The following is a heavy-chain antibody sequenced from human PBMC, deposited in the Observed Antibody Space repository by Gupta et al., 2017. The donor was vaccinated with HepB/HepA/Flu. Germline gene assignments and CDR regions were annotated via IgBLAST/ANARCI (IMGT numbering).Heavy chain of an antibody. Sequence: QVTLKESGPALVKPTATLTPTCTVSGFSLNNRRMGVSWIRQPPGKALEWLAHIFSTDEKSYNTSLKSRLTISKDTSKSQVVLTLTNVDPVDTATYCGTRLRYFDRLPLDYWGQGILVTVSS. CDR3: TRLRYFDRLPLDY. CDR1: GFSLNNRRMG. J-gene: IGHJ4*02. V-gene: IGHV2-26*01. CDR2: IFSTDEK. D-gene: IGHD3-9*01.